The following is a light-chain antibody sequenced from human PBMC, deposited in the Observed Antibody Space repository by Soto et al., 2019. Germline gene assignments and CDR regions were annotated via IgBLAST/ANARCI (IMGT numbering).Light chain of an antibody. J-gene: IGKJ5*01. Sequence: EIVLTQSPGTLSLSPGETATLSCRASQTVNSDYLAWFQQRPGQAPRLLISGASRRATGIPDRFSGSGSGTDFTLTISSLEPEDFAVYYCQQRSNWPPEVTFGQGTRLENK. V-gene: IGKV3D-20*02. CDR2: GAS. CDR1: QTVNSDY. CDR3: QQRSNWPPEVT.